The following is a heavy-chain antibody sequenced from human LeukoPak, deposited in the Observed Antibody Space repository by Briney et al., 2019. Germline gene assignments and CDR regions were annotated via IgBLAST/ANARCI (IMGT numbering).Heavy chain of an antibody. CDR2: INPNSGGT. D-gene: IGHD2-15*01. J-gene: IGHJ3*02. CDR3: ARAPPYIVVVVAAGNAFDI. V-gene: IGHV1-2*02. CDR1: GYTFTGYY. Sequence: ASVKVSCKASGYTFTGYYMHWVRQAPGQGLEWMGWINPNSGGTNYAQKFQGGVTMTRDTSISTAYMELSRLRSDDTAVYYCARAPPYIVVVVAAGNAFDIWGQGTMVTVSS.